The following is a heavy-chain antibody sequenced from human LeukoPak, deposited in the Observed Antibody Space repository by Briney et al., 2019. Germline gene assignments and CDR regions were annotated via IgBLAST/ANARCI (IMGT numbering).Heavy chain of an antibody. Sequence: GGSLRLSCAASGFTFSSYAMSWVRQAPGKGLEWVSAISGSGGSTYYADSVKGRFTISRDNSKNTLYLQMNSLRAEDTAVYYCAKDLHVGATLRRNFDYWGQGTLATVSS. CDR2: ISGSGGST. J-gene: IGHJ4*02. CDR1: GFTFSSYA. V-gene: IGHV3-23*01. D-gene: IGHD1-26*01. CDR3: AKDLHVGATLRRNFDY.